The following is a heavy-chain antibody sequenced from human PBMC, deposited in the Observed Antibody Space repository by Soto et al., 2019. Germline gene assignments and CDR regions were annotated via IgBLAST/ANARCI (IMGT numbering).Heavy chain of an antibody. Sequence: GGSLRLSCAASGFTFNIAWMRWVRQAPGKGLELVGRIKSKTDGGTTDYAAPVKGRFTISRDDSKNTLYLQMNSLKTEDTAVYYWTSHPLVVLVITTIGGFVYWGQGTLVTVSS. CDR3: TSHPLVVLVITTIGGFVY. CDR1: GFTFNIAW. V-gene: IGHV3-15*01. D-gene: IGHD3-22*01. CDR2: IKSKTDGGTT. J-gene: IGHJ4*02.